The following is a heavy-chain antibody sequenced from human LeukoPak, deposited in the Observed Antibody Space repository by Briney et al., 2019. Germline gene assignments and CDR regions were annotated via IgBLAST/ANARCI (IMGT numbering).Heavy chain of an antibody. CDR3: ARGVRDYDILNY. CDR1: GGSVSGYY. D-gene: IGHD3-9*01. CDR2: INHSGST. J-gene: IGHJ4*02. Sequence: SETLSLTCAVYGGSVSGYYWSWIRQPPGKGLEWIGEINHSGSTNYNPSLKSRVTLSVDTSKNQFSLKLSSVTAADTAVYYCARGVRDYDILNYWGQGTLVTVSS. V-gene: IGHV4-34*01.